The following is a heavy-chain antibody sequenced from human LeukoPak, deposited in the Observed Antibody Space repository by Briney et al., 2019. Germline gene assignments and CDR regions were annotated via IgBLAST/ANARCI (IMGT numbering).Heavy chain of an antibody. V-gene: IGHV1-2*06. CDR2: INPNSGGT. J-gene: IGHJ4*02. Sequence: ASVKVSCKTSGYTFTGSYMHWVRQAPGQGLEWMGRINPNSGGTNYAQEFQGRVTMTRDTSISTAYMELSGLRSDDTAVYYCARDRGHGDSAPYFDYWGQGTLVTVSS. CDR3: ARDRGHGDSAPYFDY. D-gene: IGHD4-17*01. CDR1: GYTFTGSY.